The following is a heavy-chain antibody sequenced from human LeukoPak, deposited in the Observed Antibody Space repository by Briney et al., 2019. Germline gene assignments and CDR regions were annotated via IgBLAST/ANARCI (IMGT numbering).Heavy chain of an antibody. J-gene: IGHJ6*02. CDR1: GFTFSSYA. V-gene: IGHV3-23*01. D-gene: IGHD2-21*02. Sequence: GGSLRLSCAASGFTFSSYAMSWVRQAPGKGLEWVSAISGSGGSTYYADSVKGRFTISRDNAKNSLYLQMNSLRAEDTAVYYCARDLEYCGGDCYPPGQGGMDVWGQGTTVTVSS. CDR3: ARDLEYCGGDCYPPGQGGMDV. CDR2: ISGSGGST.